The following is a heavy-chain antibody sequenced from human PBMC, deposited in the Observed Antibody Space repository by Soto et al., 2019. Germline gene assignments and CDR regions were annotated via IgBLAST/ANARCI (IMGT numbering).Heavy chain of an antibody. CDR2: ISYDGSNK. CDR1: GFTFSSYG. D-gene: IGHD6-19*01. Sequence: GESLKISCAASGFTFSSYGMHWVRQAPGKGLEWVAVISYDGSNKYYADSVKGRFTISRDNSKNTLYLQMNSLRAEDTAVYYCAIPEGSGWYYYYYGMDVWGQGTTVTVSS. CDR3: AIPEGSGWYYYYYGMDV. V-gene: IGHV3-30*03. J-gene: IGHJ6*02.